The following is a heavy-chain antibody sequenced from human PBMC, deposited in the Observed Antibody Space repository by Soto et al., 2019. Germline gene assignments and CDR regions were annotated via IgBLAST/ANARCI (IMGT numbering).Heavy chain of an antibody. Sequence: PGGSLRLSCTASGFTFGDYAMSWFRQAPGKGLEWVGFIRSKAYGGTTEYAASVKGRFTISRDDSKSIAYLQMNSLKTEDTAVYYCTRPGRIAAAGTGDYWGQGTLVT. J-gene: IGHJ4*02. D-gene: IGHD6-13*01. CDR1: GFTFGDYA. V-gene: IGHV3-49*03. CDR3: TRPGRIAAAGTGDY. CDR2: IRSKAYGGTT.